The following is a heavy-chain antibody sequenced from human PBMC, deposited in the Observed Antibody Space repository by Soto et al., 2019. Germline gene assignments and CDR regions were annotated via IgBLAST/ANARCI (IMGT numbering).Heavy chain of an antibody. D-gene: IGHD3-10*01. CDR3: SRENWFQDY. V-gene: IGHV3-7*03. CDR2: IKNDGSEQ. Sequence: GGSLRLSCAASGFTFTAYYMTWVRQAPGKGLEWVASIKNDGSEQYYVDSVKGRFTISRDNAKNSLYLQMNSLRAGDTALYYCSRENWFQDYWGQGTLVTVSS. J-gene: IGHJ4*02. CDR1: GFTFTAYY.